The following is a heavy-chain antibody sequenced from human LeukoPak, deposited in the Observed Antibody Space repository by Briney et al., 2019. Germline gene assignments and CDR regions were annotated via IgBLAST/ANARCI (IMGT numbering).Heavy chain of an antibody. V-gene: IGHV2-5*02. J-gene: IGHJ4*02. CDR1: GFSLSTRGVG. D-gene: IGHD3-22*01. CDR2: VYWDDNK. Sequence: SGPTLVKPTQTLTLTCTCSGFSLSTRGVGVGWIRQAPRKALEWLALVYWDDNKRYRPSLKSRLTVTKDTSKNQVVLRMTNMDPADTATYYCARSRDSTGYRLDYWGQGTLVTDSS. CDR3: ARSRDSTGYRLDY.